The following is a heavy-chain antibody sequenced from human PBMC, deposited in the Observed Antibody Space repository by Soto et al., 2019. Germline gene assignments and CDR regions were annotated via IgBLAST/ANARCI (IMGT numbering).Heavy chain of an antibody. CDR3: ARGCSSRPLGYSYGTLWANYYYYYGMDV. CDR2: INHSGST. J-gene: IGHJ6*02. CDR1: GGSFSGYY. Sequence: PSETLSLTCAVYGGSFSGYYWSWIRQPPGKGLEWIGEINHSGSTNYNPSLKSRVTISVDTSKNQFSLKLSSVTAADTAVYYCARGCSSRPLGYSYGTLWANYYYYYGMDVWGQGTTVTVSS. D-gene: IGHD5-18*01. V-gene: IGHV4-34*01.